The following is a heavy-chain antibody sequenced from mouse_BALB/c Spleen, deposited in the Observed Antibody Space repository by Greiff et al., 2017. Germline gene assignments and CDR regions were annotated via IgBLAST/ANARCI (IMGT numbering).Heavy chain of an antibody. CDR1: GFSLTSYG. D-gene: IGHD1-1*01. CDR2: IWSGGST. CDR3: ARGDYGSPFAY. J-gene: IGHJ3*01. Sequence: VMLVESGPGLVQPSQSLSITCTVSGFSLTSYGVHWVRQSPGKGLEWLGVIWSGGSTDYNAAFISRLSISKDNSKSQVFFKMNSLQANDTAIYYCARGDYGSPFAYWGQGTLVTVSA. V-gene: IGHV2-2*02.